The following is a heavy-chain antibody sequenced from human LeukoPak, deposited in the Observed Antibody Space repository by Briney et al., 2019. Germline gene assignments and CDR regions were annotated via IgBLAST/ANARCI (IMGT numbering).Heavy chain of an antibody. CDR3: ARVKRFLEWLLYYGMDV. CDR1: GGSFSGYY. J-gene: IGHJ6*02. CDR2: INHSGST. Sequence: SETLSLTCAVYGGSFSGYYWSWIRQPPGKGLEWIGEINHSGSTNYNPSLKSRVTISEDTSKNQFSLKLSSVTAADTAVYYCARVKRFLEWLLYYGMDVWGQGTTVTVSS. V-gene: IGHV4-34*01. D-gene: IGHD3-3*01.